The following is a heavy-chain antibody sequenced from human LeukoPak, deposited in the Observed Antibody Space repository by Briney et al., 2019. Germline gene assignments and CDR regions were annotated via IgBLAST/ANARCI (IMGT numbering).Heavy chain of an antibody. CDR3: ATSSGWDVYYFDY. J-gene: IGHJ4*02. Sequence: GGSLRLSCATSGFTFSRYTMNWVRQAPGKGLEWVSSLSSNSYYIYYADSVKGRFIISRDNAKNSLYLQMNSLRAEDTAVYFCATSSGWDVYYFDYWGQGTLVTVSS. D-gene: IGHD6-19*01. CDR2: LSSNSYYI. CDR1: GFTFSRYT. V-gene: IGHV3-21*04.